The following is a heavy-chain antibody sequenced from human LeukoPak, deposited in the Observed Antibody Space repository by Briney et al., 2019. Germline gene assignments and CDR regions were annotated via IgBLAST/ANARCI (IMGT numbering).Heavy chain of an antibody. CDR1: GYTFTSYD. CDR3: ARDDEIAGAVDY. Sequence: ASVKVSCKASGYTFTSYDINWVRQATGQGLEWMGWISAYNGNTNYAQKLQGRVTMATDTSTSTAYMELRSLRSDDTAVYYCARDDEIAGAVDYWGQGTLVTVSS. J-gene: IGHJ4*02. CDR2: ISAYNGNT. V-gene: IGHV1-18*01. D-gene: IGHD1-26*01.